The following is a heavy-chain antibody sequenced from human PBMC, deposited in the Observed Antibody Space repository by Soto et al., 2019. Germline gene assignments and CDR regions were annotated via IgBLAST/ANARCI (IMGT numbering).Heavy chain of an antibody. CDR3: AKQAPYSNSWYEIDH. CDR1: GFTFSSYG. CDR2: ISGSGDST. D-gene: IGHD6-13*01. Sequence: EVQLLESGGGLVQPGGSLRLSCAASGFTFSSYGINWVRQAPGKGLEWVSGISGSGDSTHYADSVKGRFTISRDNSKNTLYPQMTSLRAEDTAVYYCAKQAPYSNSWYEIDHWGQGTLVTVSS. V-gene: IGHV3-23*01. J-gene: IGHJ4*02.